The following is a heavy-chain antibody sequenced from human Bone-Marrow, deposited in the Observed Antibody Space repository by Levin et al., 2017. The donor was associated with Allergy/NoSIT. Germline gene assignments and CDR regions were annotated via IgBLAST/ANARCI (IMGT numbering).Heavy chain of an antibody. CDR2: MNPNSGNT. Sequence: GESLKISCKASGYTFTSYDINWVRQATGQGLEWMGWMNPNSGNTGYAQKFQGRVTMTRNTSISTAYMELSSLRSEDTAVYYCARGRGYSRDYYGMDVWGQGTTVTVSS. D-gene: IGHD5-12*01. CDR3: ARGRGYSRDYYGMDV. CDR1: GYTFTSYD. V-gene: IGHV1-8*01. J-gene: IGHJ6*02.